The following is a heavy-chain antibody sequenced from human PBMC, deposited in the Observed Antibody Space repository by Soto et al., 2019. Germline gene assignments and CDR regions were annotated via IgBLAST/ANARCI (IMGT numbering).Heavy chain of an antibody. CDR1: GGTFSSYA. CDR3: ARDLDGSGSYSQPHYYYYGMDV. V-gene: IGHV1-69*13. J-gene: IGHJ6*02. CDR2: IIPIFGTA. Sequence: SVKVSCKASGGTFSSYAISWVRQAPGQGLEWMGGIIPIFGTANYAQKFQGRVTITADESTSTAYMELSSLRSEDTAVYYCARDLDGSGSYSQPHYYYYGMDVCGQRTTVTVSS. D-gene: IGHD3-10*01.